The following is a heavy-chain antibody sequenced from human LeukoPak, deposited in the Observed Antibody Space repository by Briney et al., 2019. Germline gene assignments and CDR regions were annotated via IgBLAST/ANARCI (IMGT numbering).Heavy chain of an antibody. V-gene: IGHV3-7*01. Sequence: GGSLTLSCAASGFTFSSYWMSWVRQAPGKGREWVANIKQDGSEKYYVVSVKGRFTISRDNAKNSLYLQMNSLRAEDTAVYYCAKHAYYYDSSGYYYLAYYYYGMDVWGQGTTVTVSS. CDR2: IKQDGSEK. CDR1: GFTFSSYW. D-gene: IGHD3-22*01. J-gene: IGHJ6*02. CDR3: AKHAYYYDSSGYYYLAYYYYGMDV.